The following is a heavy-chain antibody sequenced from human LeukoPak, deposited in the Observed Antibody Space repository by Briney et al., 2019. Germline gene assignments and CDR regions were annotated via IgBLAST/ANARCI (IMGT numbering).Heavy chain of an antibody. V-gene: IGHV4-34*01. CDR2: INHSGST. Sequence: SETLSLTCAVYGGSFSGYYWSWIRQPPGKGLEWIGEINHSGSTNYNPSLKSRVTISVDTSKNQFSLKLSSVTAADTAVYYCARAHYYDSSGHLIPDYWGQGTLVTVSS. CDR3: ARAHYYDSSGHLIPDY. J-gene: IGHJ4*02. D-gene: IGHD3-22*01. CDR1: GGSFSGYY.